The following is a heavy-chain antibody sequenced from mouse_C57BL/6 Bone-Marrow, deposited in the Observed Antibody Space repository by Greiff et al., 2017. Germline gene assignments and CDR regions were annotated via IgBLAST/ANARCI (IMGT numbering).Heavy chain of an antibody. Sequence: EVQLVESGRGLVKPGGSLKLSCAASGFTFSSYAMSWVRQTPEKRLEWVATISDGGSYTYYPDNVKGRFTISRDNAKNNLYLQMSHLKSEDTAMYYCARDGYPMDYWGQGTSVTVSS. D-gene: IGHD1-2*01. CDR2: ISDGGSYT. V-gene: IGHV5-4*01. CDR1: GFTFSSYA. CDR3: ARDGYPMDY. J-gene: IGHJ4*01.